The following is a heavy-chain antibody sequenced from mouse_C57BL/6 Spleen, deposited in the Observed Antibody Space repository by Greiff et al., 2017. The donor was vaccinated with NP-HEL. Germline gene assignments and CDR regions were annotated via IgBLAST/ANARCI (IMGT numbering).Heavy chain of an antibody. CDR1: GYSITSGYY. Sequence: ESGPGLVKPSQSLSLTCSVTGYSITSGYYWNWIRQFPGNKLEWMGYISYDGSNNYNPSLKNRISITRDTSKNQFFLKLNSVTTEDTSTYYCATGDGSYWYFDVWGTGTTVTVSS. CDR3: ATGDGSYWYFDV. V-gene: IGHV3-6*01. CDR2: ISYDGSN. D-gene: IGHD2-3*01. J-gene: IGHJ1*03.